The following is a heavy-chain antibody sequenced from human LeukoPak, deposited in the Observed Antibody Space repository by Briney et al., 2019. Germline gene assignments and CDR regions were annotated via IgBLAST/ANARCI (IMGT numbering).Heavy chain of an antibody. CDR3: ARGGTDYDFWSGYLSHNSFDY. Sequence: GASVKVSCKASGGTFTSYTISWVRQAPGQGLEWMGRIIPIRGIASYAQKFQGRVTITADKSTSTAYMELSSLRSEDTAVYYCARGGTDYDFWSGYLSHNSFDYWGQGTLVTVSS. J-gene: IGHJ4*02. CDR2: IIPIRGIA. V-gene: IGHV1-69*02. D-gene: IGHD3-3*01. CDR1: GGTFTSYT.